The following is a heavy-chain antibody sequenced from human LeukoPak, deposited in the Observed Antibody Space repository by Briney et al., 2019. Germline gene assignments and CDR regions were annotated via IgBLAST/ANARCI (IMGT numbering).Heavy chain of an antibody. CDR1: GGSISGYY. CDR2: IFTTGGA. CDR3: VRDGPSWGLL. J-gene: IGHJ4*02. Sequence: PSETLSLTCTVSGGSISGYYWSWIRQPAGKGLEWIGRIFTTGGANYNPSLKSRVTMSLDTSKNLFSLKLNSVTAADTAVYYCVRDGPSWGLLWGQGALVTVSS. D-gene: IGHD7-27*01. V-gene: IGHV4-4*07.